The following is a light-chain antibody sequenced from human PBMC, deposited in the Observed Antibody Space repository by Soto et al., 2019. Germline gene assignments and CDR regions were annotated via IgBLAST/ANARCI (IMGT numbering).Light chain of an antibody. J-gene: IGKJ2*01. V-gene: IGKV3-20*01. CDR1: RSFSSSY. CDR2: AAS. Sequence: EIVLTQSPGTLSLSPGESTTLSCRASRSFSSSYLAWYQQKPGQAPRLLIYAASSRATGIPDRFRGSGSATDFTLTISRLEPEDSAVYYCPQYCPSPPYTFGQGTKLEIK. CDR3: PQYCPSPPYT.